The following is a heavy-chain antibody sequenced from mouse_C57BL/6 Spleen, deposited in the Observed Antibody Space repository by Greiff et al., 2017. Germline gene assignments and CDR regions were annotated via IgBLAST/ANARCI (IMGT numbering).Heavy chain of an antibody. V-gene: IGHV1-72*01. Sequence: QVQLQQPGAELVKPGASVKLSCKASGYTFTSYWMHWVKQRPGRGLEWIGRIDPNSGGTKYREKFKSKATLTVDKPSSTAYMQLSSLTSEDSAVYYCAHTVVVGEGYFDYWGQGTTLTVSS. CDR3: AHTVVVGEGYFDY. CDR2: IDPNSGGT. CDR1: GYTFTSYW. J-gene: IGHJ2*01. D-gene: IGHD1-1*01.